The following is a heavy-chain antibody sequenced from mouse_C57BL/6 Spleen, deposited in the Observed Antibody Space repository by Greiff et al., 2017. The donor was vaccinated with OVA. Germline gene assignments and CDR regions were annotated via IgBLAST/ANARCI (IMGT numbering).Heavy chain of an antibody. CDR1: GYSITSGYY. V-gene: IGHV3-6*01. CDR2: ISYDGSN. D-gene: IGHD1-1*01. Sequence: VQLKESGPGLVKPSQSLSLTCSVTGYSITSGYYWNWIRQFPGNKLEWMGYISYDGSNNYNPTLQNRISITRDPSTNQFFLKLNTVTTEDTATYYCAREKLRYWYFDVWGTGTTVTVSS. J-gene: IGHJ1*03. CDR3: AREKLRYWYFDV.